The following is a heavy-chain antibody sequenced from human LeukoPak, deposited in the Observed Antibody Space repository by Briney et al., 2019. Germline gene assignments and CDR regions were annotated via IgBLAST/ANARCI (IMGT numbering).Heavy chain of an antibody. J-gene: IGHJ2*01. D-gene: IGHD1-14*01. CDR1: GLSLSSNN. CDR3: TKNLGLRRMI. CDR2: ISAGSGTV. Sequence: GGSLRLSCAASGLSLSSNNMHWVRQAPGGGLEWLSYISAGSGTVFSADSVKGRFSISRDNARESLFLQMNSLRVDDTAVYYCTKNLGLRRMIWGRGTLVIVSS. V-gene: IGHV3-48*04.